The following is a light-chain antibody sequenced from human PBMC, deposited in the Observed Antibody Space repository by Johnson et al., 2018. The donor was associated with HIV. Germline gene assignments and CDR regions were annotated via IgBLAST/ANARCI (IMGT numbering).Light chain of an antibody. J-gene: IGLJ1*01. CDR1: SSNIGNNY. V-gene: IGLV1-51*02. CDR2: ENN. Sequence: QSVLTQPPSVSAAPGQKVTISCSGSSSNIGNNYVSWYQQLPGTAPKLLIYENNKRPSGIPDRFSGSKSGTSATLGITGLQTGDEADDYCGTWDSSLSAYVFGTGTKVTGL. CDR3: GTWDSSLSAYV.